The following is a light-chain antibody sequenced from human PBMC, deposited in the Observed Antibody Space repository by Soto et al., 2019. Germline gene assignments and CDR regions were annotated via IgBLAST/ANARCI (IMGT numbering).Light chain of an antibody. CDR1: QILLYNNTYNY. Sequence: ILMTPSPHHLPVTPVEPASISCRSSQILLYNNTYNYLDWYVQKPGQSPQLLIYFGSNRAPGVPDRFSGSGSGTDFTLKINRVEAEDVGTYYCMQALQSLTFCQGTRLEI. CDR3: MQALQSLT. V-gene: IGKV2-28*01. J-gene: IGKJ5*01. CDR2: FGS.